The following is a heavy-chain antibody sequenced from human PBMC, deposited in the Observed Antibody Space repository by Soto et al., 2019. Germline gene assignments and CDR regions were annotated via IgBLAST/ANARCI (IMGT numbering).Heavy chain of an antibody. D-gene: IGHD6-19*01. CDR3: ARDRYSSGWLDAFDI. J-gene: IGHJ3*02. CDR1: GFTFSSNY. V-gene: IGHV3-53*04. CDR2: IFTGGST. Sequence: GGCLRLSCSASGFTFSSNYMSWVRPDPGKGLEWVSVIFTGGSTYYADSVKGRFTISRHSSRNTVYLQMNSLRAEDTAVYYCARDRYSSGWLDAFDIWGQGTMVTVSS.